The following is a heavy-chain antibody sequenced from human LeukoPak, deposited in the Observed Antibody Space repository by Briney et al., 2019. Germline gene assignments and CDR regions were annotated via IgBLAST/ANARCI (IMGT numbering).Heavy chain of an antibody. V-gene: IGHV3-23*01. D-gene: IGHD6-13*01. J-gene: IGHJ4*02. CDR3: AKGWSRALDY. CDR2: ISGSGGYT. Sequence: GGSLRLSCAASGFTFSNYAMNWVRQAPGKGLEWVSVISGSGGYTYYADSVKGRFTISRDNSKNTVSLQMNSLRAEDTAVYFCAKGWSRALDYWGLGVLVTVSS. CDR1: GFTFSNYA.